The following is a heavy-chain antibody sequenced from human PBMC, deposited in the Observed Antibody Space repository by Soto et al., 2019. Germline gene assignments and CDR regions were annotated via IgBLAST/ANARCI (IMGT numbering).Heavy chain of an antibody. CDR2: IYSGGST. Sequence: GGSLRLSCAASGFTVSSNYMSWVRQAPGKGLEWVSVIYSGGSTYYADSVKGRFTISRDNSKNTLYLQMNSLRAEDTAVYYCAKDKAQQQLVRDRYYYYGMDVWGQGTTVTVSS. CDR3: AKDKAQQQLVRDRYYYYGMDV. D-gene: IGHD6-13*01. J-gene: IGHJ6*02. V-gene: IGHV3-53*05. CDR1: GFTVSSNY.